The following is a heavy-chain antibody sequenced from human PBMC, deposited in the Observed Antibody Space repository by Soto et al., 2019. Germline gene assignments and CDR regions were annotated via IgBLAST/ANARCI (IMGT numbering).Heavy chain of an antibody. CDR3: ARFSGSYTRGLDY. CDR2: SRNKANSYST. CDR1: GFTFSDHY. J-gene: IGHJ4*02. D-gene: IGHD1-26*01. V-gene: IGHV3-72*01. Sequence: EVQLVESGGGLVQPGGSLRLSCAASGFTFSDHYMDWVRQAPGKGLEWVGRSRNKANSYSTEYAASVKGRFTISKDESKNAVYLQMNSPTTEDTAVYYCARFSGSYTRGLDYWGQGTLVTVST.